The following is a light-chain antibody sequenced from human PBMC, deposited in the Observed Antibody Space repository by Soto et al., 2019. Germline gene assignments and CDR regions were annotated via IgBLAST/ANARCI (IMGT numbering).Light chain of an antibody. CDR2: AAS. V-gene: IGKV3-15*01. J-gene: IGKJ1*01. Sequence: EIVITQSPTTLSVSPGERATLSCRASQSVSNKLVWYQQKPGQAPRLLIYAASTRATGIPARFSGSGSETEFTLTISSLQSEDLAVYYCQQYDNWPMTFGQGTKVDIK. CDR3: QQYDNWPMT. CDR1: QSVSNK.